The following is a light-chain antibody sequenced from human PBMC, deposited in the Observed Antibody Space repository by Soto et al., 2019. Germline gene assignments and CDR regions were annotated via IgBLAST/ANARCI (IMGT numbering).Light chain of an antibody. CDR3: QQYSNSPPYT. J-gene: IGKJ2*01. Sequence: EIVLTQSPGTLSLSPGERATLSCRASQSVSSSYFAWYQQKPGQAPRLLIYGASNRATDIPDRFSGSGSGTDLTLTISRLEPEDFAVYYCQQYSNSPPYTFGQGTKLEIK. CDR1: QSVSSSY. V-gene: IGKV3-20*01. CDR2: GAS.